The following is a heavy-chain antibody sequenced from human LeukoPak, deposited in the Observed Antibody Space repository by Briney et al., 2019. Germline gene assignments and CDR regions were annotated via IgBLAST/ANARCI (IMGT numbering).Heavy chain of an antibody. Sequence: GGSLRLSCAASGFTFSSYGMSWVRQAPGKGLEWVSAISGSGGSTYYADSVKGRFTISRDNSKNTLYLQMNSLRAEDTAVYYCASESYSRGWYLWGQGTLVTVSS. CDR1: GFTFSSYG. V-gene: IGHV3-23*01. CDR2: ISGSGGST. D-gene: IGHD6-19*01. J-gene: IGHJ4*02. CDR3: ASESYSRGWYL.